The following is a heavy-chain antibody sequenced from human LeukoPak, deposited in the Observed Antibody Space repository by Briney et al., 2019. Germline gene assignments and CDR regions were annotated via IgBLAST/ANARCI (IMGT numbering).Heavy chain of an antibody. CDR3: ATSSGSNYGGTSYFDY. CDR1: GGTFSSYA. Sequence: SSVKVSCKASGGTFSSYAVSWVRQAPGQGLEWMGGIILIFGTANYAQKFQGRVTITTDESTSTAYMELSSLRSEDTAVYYCATSSGSNYGGTSYFDYWGQGTLVTVSS. D-gene: IGHD4-23*01. V-gene: IGHV1-69*05. CDR2: IILIFGTA. J-gene: IGHJ4*02.